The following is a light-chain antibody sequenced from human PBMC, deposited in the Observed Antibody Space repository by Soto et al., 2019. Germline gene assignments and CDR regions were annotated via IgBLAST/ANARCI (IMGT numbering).Light chain of an antibody. V-gene: IGKV3-15*01. CDR3: QQYNIWPLT. CDR2: GAS. J-gene: IGKJ4*01. CDR1: HSISGN. Sequence: EIVMTQSPATLSVSPGERATLSCRASHSISGNLAWYQQKPGQAPRLLIYGASTRATGIPARFSGSGSGTEFTLTISSLQSEDFAVYFCQQYNIWPLTFGGGTKVEIK.